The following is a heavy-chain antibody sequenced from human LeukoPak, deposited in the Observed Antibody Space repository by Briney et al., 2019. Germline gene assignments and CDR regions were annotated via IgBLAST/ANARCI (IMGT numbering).Heavy chain of an antibody. CDR1: GYTFTGYY. J-gene: IGHJ4*02. CDR3: ASAYGDYGDFDY. Sequence: ASVNVSFKASGYTFTGYYMHWVRQAPGQGLEWMGWINPNSGGTNYAQKFQGRVTMTRDTSISTAYMELSRLRSDDTAVYYCASAYGDYGDFDYWGQGTLVTVSS. CDR2: INPNSGGT. V-gene: IGHV1-2*02. D-gene: IGHD4-17*01.